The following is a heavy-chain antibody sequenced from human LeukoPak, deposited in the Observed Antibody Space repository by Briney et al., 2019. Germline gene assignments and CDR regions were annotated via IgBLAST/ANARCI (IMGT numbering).Heavy chain of an antibody. J-gene: IGHJ3*02. CDR3: ARGGYSGYDRDALDI. V-gene: IGHV3-53*04. D-gene: IGHD5-12*01. CDR2: IYSDDST. Sequence: PGGSLRLSCAASGFTVSSNYMSWVRQAPGKGLEWVSVIYSDDSTYYADSVKGRFTISRHNSKNTLYLQMNSLRAEDTAVYYCARGGYSGYDRDALDIWGQGTMVTVSP. CDR1: GFTVSSNY.